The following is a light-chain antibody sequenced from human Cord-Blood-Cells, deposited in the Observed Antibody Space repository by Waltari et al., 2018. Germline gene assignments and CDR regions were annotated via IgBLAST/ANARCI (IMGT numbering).Light chain of an antibody. J-gene: IGKJ1*01. V-gene: IGKV1-39*01. CDR3: QQSYSTPPT. Sequence: DIQLTQSPSSLSASVGDRVTITFRASQSISSYLNWYQQKPGKAPKLLIYAASSLQSGVPSRFSGSGYGTDYTLTISSLQPEDVATYYCQQSYSTPPTFGQGTKVEIK. CDR1: QSISSY. CDR2: AAS.